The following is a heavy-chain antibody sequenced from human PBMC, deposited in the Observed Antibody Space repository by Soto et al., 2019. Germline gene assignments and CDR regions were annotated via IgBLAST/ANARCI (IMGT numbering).Heavy chain of an antibody. V-gene: IGHV1-69*06. Sequence: QVQLVQSGAEMKKPGSSVKVSCEASGGTLSRFISYPINWVRQAPGQGLEWMGGIVPNIGTVNYAQKFQGRLTITADKSTGTAYMELSNLRSEDTALYYCARRDTSGFLRYFDNWGQGTLVTVSS. CDR3: ARRDTSGFLRYFDN. J-gene: IGHJ4*02. D-gene: IGHD3-3*01. CDR2: IVPNIGTV. CDR1: GGTLSRFISYP.